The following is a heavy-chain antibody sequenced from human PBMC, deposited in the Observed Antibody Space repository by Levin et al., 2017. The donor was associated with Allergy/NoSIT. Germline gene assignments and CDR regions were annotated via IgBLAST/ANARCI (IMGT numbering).Heavy chain of an antibody. D-gene: IGHD5-12*01. CDR3: ARGGGFRYYYMDV. J-gene: IGHJ6*03. V-gene: IGHV4-59*12. Sequence: PSETLSLTCTVSSGSIRSYYWSWIRQSPGKGLEWIGYIYYSGSTNYNPSLQSRVTISVDTSKNQFSLKLRSVTAADTAVYYCARGGGFRYYYMDVWGKGTTVTVSS. CDR1: SGSIRSYY. CDR2: IYYSGST.